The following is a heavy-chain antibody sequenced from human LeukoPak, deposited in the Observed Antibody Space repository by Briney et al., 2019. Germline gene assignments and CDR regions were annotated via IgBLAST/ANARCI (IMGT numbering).Heavy chain of an antibody. Sequence: GGSLRLSCAASGFTFSSYGMHWVRQAPGKGLEWVAVISYGGSNKYYADSVKGRFTISRDNSKNTLYLQMNSLRAEDTAVYYCAKGVYCTGGVCYTGPFDYWGQGTLVTVSS. CDR1: GFTFSSYG. CDR3: AKGVYCTGGVCYTGPFDY. J-gene: IGHJ4*02. D-gene: IGHD2-8*02. V-gene: IGHV3-30*18. CDR2: ISYGGSNK.